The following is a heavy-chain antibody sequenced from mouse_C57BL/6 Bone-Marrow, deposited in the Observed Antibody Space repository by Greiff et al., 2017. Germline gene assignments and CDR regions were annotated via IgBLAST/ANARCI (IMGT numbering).Heavy chain of an antibody. V-gene: IGHV1-59*01. D-gene: IGHD1-1*01. CDR3: SRSSYYYGSSPFDY. CDR1: VYTFPRSW. Sequence: QVQLQQPGAELVRPGTSVKLSCKASVYTFPRSWMPWVKQRPGQALECIGVIDPSDSYTNYNQKFKGKATLTVDTSSSSASMQLSSLTSSYSAVSYCSRSSYYYGSSPFDYGGQGTTLTVSS. CDR2: IDPSDSYT. J-gene: IGHJ2*01.